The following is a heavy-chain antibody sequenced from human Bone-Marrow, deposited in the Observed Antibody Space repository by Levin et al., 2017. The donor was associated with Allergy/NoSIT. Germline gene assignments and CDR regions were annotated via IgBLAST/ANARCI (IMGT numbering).Heavy chain of an antibody. Sequence: GGSLRLSCTTSGFTFGDFAMDWVRQAPGKGLEWIGFIRAKHSGGTTEYAASVRGRCTISRDDFNSIAYLQMDSLNTEDTAVYYCTRDVSPTHDAFDIWGQGTMVTVSS. V-gene: IGHV3-49*04. CDR3: TRDVSPTHDAFDI. CDR1: GFTFGDFA. CDR2: IRAKHSGGTT. J-gene: IGHJ3*02.